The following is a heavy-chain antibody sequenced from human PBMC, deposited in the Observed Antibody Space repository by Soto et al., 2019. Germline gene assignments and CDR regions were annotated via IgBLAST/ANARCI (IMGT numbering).Heavy chain of an antibody. D-gene: IGHD1-1*01. CDR2: IYYSGST. J-gene: IGHJ4*02. V-gene: IGHV4-31*03. CDR1: GGSISSGDYY. Sequence: SETLSLTCTVSGGSISSGDYYWSWIRQYPGKGLEWIGFIYYSGSTYYNPSLKSRVTISVDTSKNQFSLKLNSVTAADTAVYYCARRYGYSFDYWGQGTLVTVSS. CDR3: ARRYGYSFDY.